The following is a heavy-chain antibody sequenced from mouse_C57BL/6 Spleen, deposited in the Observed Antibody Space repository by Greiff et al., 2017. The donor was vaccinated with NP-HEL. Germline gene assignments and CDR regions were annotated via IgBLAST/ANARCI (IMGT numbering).Heavy chain of an antibody. V-gene: IGHV1-52*01. Sequence: QVQLKQPGAELVRPGSSVNLSCKASGYTFTSFWMHWVKQRPIQGLEWIGNIDPSDSETHYNQKFKDKATLTVDKSSSTAYMQLSSLTSEDSAVYYCARDGSSYVGGYFDVWGTGTTVTVSS. CDR2: IDPSDSET. CDR3: ARDGSSYVGGYFDV. D-gene: IGHD1-1*01. CDR1: GYTFTSFW. J-gene: IGHJ1*03.